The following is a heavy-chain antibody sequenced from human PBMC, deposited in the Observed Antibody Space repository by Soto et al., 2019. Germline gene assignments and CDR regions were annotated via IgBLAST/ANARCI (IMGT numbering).Heavy chain of an antibody. V-gene: IGHV3-21*01. J-gene: IGHJ4*02. Sequence: PWGSLRLSCAGCGLSFSSSSMNLFCQAPGKGLEWVSSISSSSSYIYYADSVKGRFTISRDNAKNSLYLQMNSLRAEDTAVYYWARDKPYYYGSGDYWGQGTLGTVSS. CDR1: GLSFSSSS. D-gene: IGHD3-10*01. CDR3: ARDKPYYYGSGDY. CDR2: ISSSSSYI.